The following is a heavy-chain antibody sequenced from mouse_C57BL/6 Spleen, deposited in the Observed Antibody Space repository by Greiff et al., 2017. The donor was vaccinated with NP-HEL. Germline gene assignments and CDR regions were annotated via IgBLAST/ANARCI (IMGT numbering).Heavy chain of an antibody. CDR3: ARLYYYGKDY. V-gene: IGHV1-42*01. J-gene: IGHJ2*01. D-gene: IGHD1-1*01. CDR2: INPSTGGT. CDR1: GYSFTGYY. Sequence: VQLQQSGPELVKPGASVKISCKASGYSFTGYYMNWVKQSPEKSLEWIGEINPSTGGTTYNQKFKAKATLTVDKSSSTAYMQLKSLTSEDSAVYYCARLYYYGKDYWGQGTTLTVSP.